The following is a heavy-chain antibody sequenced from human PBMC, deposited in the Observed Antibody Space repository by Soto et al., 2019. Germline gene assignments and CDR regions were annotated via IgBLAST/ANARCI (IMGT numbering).Heavy chain of an antibody. CDR2: ISGSGGST. J-gene: IGHJ4*02. CDR3: AKEGYCGGDCYSRYYFDY. CDR1: GFTFSSYA. Sequence: GGSLRLSCAASGFTFSSYAMSWVRQAPGKGLEWVSAISGSGGSTYSADSVKGRFTSSRDNSKNTLYLQMNSLRAEDTAVYYCAKEGYCGGDCYSRYYFDYWGQGTLVTVSS. D-gene: IGHD2-21*02. V-gene: IGHV3-23*01.